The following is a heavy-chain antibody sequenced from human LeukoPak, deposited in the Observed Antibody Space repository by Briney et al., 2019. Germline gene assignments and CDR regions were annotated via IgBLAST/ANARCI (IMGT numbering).Heavy chain of an antibody. CDR2: IYHSGST. Sequence: PSETLSLTCAVSGGSISSGGYSWSWIRQPPGKGLEWIGYIYHSGSTYYNPSLKSRVTISVDRSKNQFSLKLSSVTAADTAVYYCARHGLGPDFQWLVRSGWYFDLWGRGTLVTVSS. J-gene: IGHJ2*01. V-gene: IGHV4-30-2*01. D-gene: IGHD6-19*01. CDR3: ARHGLGPDFQWLVRSGWYFDL. CDR1: GGSISSGGYS.